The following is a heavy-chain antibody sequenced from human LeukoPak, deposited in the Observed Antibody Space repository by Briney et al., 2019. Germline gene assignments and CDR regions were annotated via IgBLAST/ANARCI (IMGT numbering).Heavy chain of an antibody. Sequence: ASVKVSFKASGYTFTSYGISWVRQAPGQGLEWMGWISAYNGNTNYAQKLQGRVTMTTDTSTSTAYMELRSLRPDDTAVYYCARDQMSGSCSGSGYWGQGTLVTVSS. CDR3: ARDQMSGSCSGSGY. D-gene: IGHD1-26*01. CDR1: GYTFTSYG. CDR2: ISAYNGNT. J-gene: IGHJ4*02. V-gene: IGHV1-18*01.